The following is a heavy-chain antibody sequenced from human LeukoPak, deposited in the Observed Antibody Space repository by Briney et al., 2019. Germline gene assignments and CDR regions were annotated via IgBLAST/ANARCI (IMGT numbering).Heavy chain of an antibody. CDR3: ARGARAGYNLEPFDY. J-gene: IGHJ4*02. V-gene: IGHV4-61*08. CDR2: IYYSGST. Sequence: PPQTLSLTCTVSGGSISSGDYYWSWIRQPPGKGLEWSAYIYYSGSTKYNPSLKSRVTISVDTSKNQFSLKLSSVTAADTAVYYCARGARAGYNLEPFDYWGQGTLVTVSS. D-gene: IGHD5-24*01. CDR1: GGSISSGDYY.